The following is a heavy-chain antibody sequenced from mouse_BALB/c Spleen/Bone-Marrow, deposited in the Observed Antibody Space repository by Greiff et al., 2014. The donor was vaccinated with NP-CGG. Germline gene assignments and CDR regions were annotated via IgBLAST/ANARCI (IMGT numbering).Heavy chain of an antibody. J-gene: IGHJ4*01. CDR1: GFTFSDYY. CDR3: ARSGEKYGALDY. V-gene: IGHV5-4*02. D-gene: IGHD1-1*02. Sequence: DVKLVESGGGLVKPGGSLKLSCTASGFTFSDYYMYWVRQTPEKRLEWVATISDGGINTYYPDSVKGRFTISRDNAKNNLYLQMSSLKSEDTAMYYCARSGEKYGALDYSGQGTSVTVSS. CDR2: ISDGGINT.